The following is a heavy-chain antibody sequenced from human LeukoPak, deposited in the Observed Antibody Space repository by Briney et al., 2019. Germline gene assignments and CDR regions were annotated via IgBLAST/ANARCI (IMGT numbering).Heavy chain of an antibody. V-gene: IGHV3-33*01. CDR2: IWYDGNNK. Sequence: PGGSLRLSCAASGFTFNSYGMHWARQAPGKGLEWVAVIWYDGNNKYYADSVKGRFTISRDNSKNTLYLQMNSLRAEDTAVYYCVRDNRSYNFDYWGQGTLVTVSS. CDR1: GFTFNSYG. D-gene: IGHD1-26*01. CDR3: VRDNRSYNFDY. J-gene: IGHJ4*02.